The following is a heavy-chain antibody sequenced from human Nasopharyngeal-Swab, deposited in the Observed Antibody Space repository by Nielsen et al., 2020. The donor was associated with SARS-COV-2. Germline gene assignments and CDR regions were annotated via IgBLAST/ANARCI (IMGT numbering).Heavy chain of an antibody. CDR3: ARDFGYYDSSGLY. J-gene: IGHJ4*02. CDR1: GFTFSSYE. CDR2: ISSSGSTI. D-gene: IGHD3-22*01. V-gene: IGHV3-48*03. Sequence: GGSLRLSCAASGFTFSSYEMNWVRQAPGKGLEWVSYISSSGSTIYYADSVKGRFTISRDNAKNSLYLQMNSLRAEDTAVYYCARDFGYYDSSGLYWGQGTLVTVSS.